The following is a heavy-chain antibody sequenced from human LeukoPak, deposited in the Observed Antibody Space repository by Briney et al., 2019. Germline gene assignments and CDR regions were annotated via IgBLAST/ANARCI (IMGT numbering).Heavy chain of an antibody. Sequence: ASVKVSCKASGYTFTSYGISWVRQAPGQGLEWMGWISAYNGNTNYAQKLQGRVTMTTDTSTSTAYMELRSLRSDDTAVYYCARMGDYGESFYYYYMDVWGKGTTVTVSS. D-gene: IGHD4-17*01. V-gene: IGHV1-18*01. CDR3: ARMGDYGESFYYYYMDV. CDR2: ISAYNGNT. CDR1: GYTFTSYG. J-gene: IGHJ6*03.